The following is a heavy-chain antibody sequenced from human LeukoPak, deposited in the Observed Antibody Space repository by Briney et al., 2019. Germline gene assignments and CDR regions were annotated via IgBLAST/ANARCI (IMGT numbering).Heavy chain of an antibody. D-gene: IGHD6-19*01. CDR3: AKGADRQWLVPYYFDY. CDR1: GFTFSSYA. Sequence: PGVSLRLSCAASGFTFSSYAMSWVRQAPGKGLEGVSAIIVSGGSTYYADSVKGRFTISRDTYKNTLYLQMNRMRAEATAVYYCAKGADRQWLVPYYFDYWGQGPLVPVSS. CDR2: IIVSGGST. V-gene: IGHV3-23*01. J-gene: IGHJ4*02.